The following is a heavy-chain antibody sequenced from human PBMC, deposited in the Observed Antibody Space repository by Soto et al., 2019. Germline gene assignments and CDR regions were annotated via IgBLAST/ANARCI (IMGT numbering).Heavy chain of an antibody. J-gene: IGHJ5*02. CDR1: GYAFTKYW. CDR3: ARQGSGYDSWSAFYYINWFDL. CDR2: IYPGDSDT. D-gene: IGHD3-3*01. Sequence: PGESLKISCKGSGYAFTKYWIGWVRQMPGKGLEWMGIIYPGDSDTRYSPSFQGQVTISADKSITTAYLEWGSLKASDTAIYYCARQGSGYDSWSAFYYINWFDLWGQGSLVTVSS. V-gene: IGHV5-51*01.